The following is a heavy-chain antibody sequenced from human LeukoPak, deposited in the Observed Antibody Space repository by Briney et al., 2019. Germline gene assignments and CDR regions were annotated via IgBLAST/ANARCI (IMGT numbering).Heavy chain of an antibody. CDR3: AREGGTDIVVVPAATQVDY. CDR1: GYTFTGYY. J-gene: IGHJ4*02. Sequence: ASVKVSCKASGYTFTGYYMHWVRQAPGQGPEWMGWINPNSGGTNYAQKFQGRVTITRDTSISTAYMELSRLRSDDTAVYYCAREGGTDIVVVPAATQVDYWGQGTLVTVSS. D-gene: IGHD2-2*01. V-gene: IGHV1-2*02. CDR2: INPNSGGT.